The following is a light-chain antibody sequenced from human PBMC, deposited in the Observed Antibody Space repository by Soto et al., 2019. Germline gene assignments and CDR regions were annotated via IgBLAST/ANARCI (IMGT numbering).Light chain of an antibody. J-gene: IGKJ1*01. CDR3: QHYGTSPST. CDR1: QSISGTY. CDR2: SAS. V-gene: IGKV3-20*01. Sequence: IILTQSPATLSLSPMEIDTLSFRASQSISGTYVAWYQQKPGQAPRLLIYSASTRATGIPDRFSGSGSGTDFTLTISRLEPEDFAVYYCQHYGTSPSTFGRGTKVDIK.